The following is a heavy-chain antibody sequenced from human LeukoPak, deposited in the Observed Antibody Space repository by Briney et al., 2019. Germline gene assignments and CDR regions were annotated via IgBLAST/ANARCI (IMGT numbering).Heavy chain of an antibody. CDR3: ARGPRGFGWAGGTTSYYFDY. Sequence: GGSLRLSCAASGFTFSTYAVHWVRQAPGKGLEWVAVISYDGSNKYYADSVKGRFTISRDNSKNTLYLQMNSLRAEDTAVYYCARGPRGFGWAGGTTSYYFDYWGQGTLVTVSS. J-gene: IGHJ4*02. CDR1: GFTFSTYA. D-gene: IGHD3-9*01. V-gene: IGHV3-30*04. CDR2: ISYDGSNK.